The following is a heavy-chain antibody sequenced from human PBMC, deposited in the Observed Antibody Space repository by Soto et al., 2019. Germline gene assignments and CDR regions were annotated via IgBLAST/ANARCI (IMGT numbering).Heavy chain of an antibody. CDR2: IIPFIGPA. CDR1: GGTFSSYA. CDR3: ARVVMTTVPASYYYGMDV. J-gene: IGHJ6*02. Sequence: QVQLVQSGAEVKKPGSSVTVSCKASGGTFSSYAISGVRQATGQGLEWMGRIIPFIGPANYAQKFQGRFTINADESKSTAYVELPSLSSEDTAVYYCARVVMTTVPASYYYGMDVWGQGPTVTVS. V-gene: IGHV1-69*18. D-gene: IGHD4-4*01.